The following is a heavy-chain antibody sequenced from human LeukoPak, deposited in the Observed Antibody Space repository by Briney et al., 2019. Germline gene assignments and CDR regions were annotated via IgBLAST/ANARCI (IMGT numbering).Heavy chain of an antibody. D-gene: IGHD5-24*01. J-gene: IGHJ3*02. CDR3: ARAMATNRDAFDI. V-gene: IGHV1-69*06. CDR1: GGTFSSYA. CDR2: IIPIFGTA. Sequence: SVKVSCKASGGTFSSYAISWVRQAPGQGLEWMGGIIPIFGTANYAQKFQGRVTITADKSTSTAYMELSSLRSEDTAVYYCARAMATNRDAFDIWGQGTMVTVSS.